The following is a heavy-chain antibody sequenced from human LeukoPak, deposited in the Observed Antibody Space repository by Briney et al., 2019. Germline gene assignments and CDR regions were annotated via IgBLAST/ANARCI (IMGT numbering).Heavy chain of an antibody. CDR2: IKRKADGETR. D-gene: IGHD2-2*01. V-gene: IGHV3-15*01. CDR3: QRTETSYGLDV. Sequence: PGGSLRLSCAASGSTFSNAWVSWVRQAPGKGLEWVGRIKRKADGETREYAAPVTGRFTISRDDSKNTLYLQMDSLKSEDTAVYYCQRTETSYGLDVWGQGTTVTV. J-gene: IGHJ6*02. CDR1: GSTFSNAW.